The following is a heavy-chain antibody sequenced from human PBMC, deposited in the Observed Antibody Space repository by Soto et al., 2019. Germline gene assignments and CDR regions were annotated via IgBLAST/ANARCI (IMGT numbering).Heavy chain of an antibody. Sequence: GESLKISCAASGFTFSSYAMSWVRQAPGKGLEWVSAISGSGGSTYYADSVKGRFTISRDNSKNTLYLQMNSLRAEDTAVYYCAKDASGLQDYYFDYWGQGTLVTVSS. CDR3: AKDASGLQDYYFDY. V-gene: IGHV3-23*01. CDR2: ISGSGGST. CDR1: GFTFSSYA. D-gene: IGHD6-19*01. J-gene: IGHJ4*02.